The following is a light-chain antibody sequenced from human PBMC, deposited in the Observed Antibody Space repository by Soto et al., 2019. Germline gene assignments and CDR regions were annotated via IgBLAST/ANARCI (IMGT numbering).Light chain of an antibody. J-gene: IGKJ1*01. CDR2: AAS. V-gene: IGKV1-9*01. CDR1: QAISSY. CDR3: QQLNSYPWT. Sequence: DIQLTQSPSFLSASVGDRVTITCRASQAISSYLAWFQQRPGKAPKVLIYAASTLQSGVPSRVSGSGSGTEFTLTISSLQPEDFAAYFCQQLNSYPWTFGQGTKVEIK.